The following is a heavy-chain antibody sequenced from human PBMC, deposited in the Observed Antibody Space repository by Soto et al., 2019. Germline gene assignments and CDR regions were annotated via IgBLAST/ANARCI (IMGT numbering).Heavy chain of an antibody. D-gene: IGHD3-9*01. Sequence: TLSLTCAVSGGYISGGYYSWSWIRQPPGKGLEWIGFIYNSGSTYYNSSLKSRVTISVDRSKNHFFLNLTSVTAADTAVSYSATRKHYDILPGYDYWGEGTLVTVSS. CDR3: ATRKHYDILPGYDY. CDR1: GGYISGGYYS. CDR2: IYNSGST. V-gene: IGHV4-30-2*01. J-gene: IGHJ4*02.